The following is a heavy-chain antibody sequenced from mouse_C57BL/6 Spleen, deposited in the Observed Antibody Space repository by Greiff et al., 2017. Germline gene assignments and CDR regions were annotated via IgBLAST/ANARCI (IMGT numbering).Heavy chain of an antibody. CDR1: GYTFTSYT. V-gene: IGHV1-4*01. D-gene: IGHD2-3*01. CDR3: ARDGDGYYHY. CDR2: INPSSGYT. J-gene: IGHJ2*01. Sequence: VKLVESGAELARPGASVKMSCKASGYTFTSYTMHWVKQRPGQGLEWIGYINPSSGYTKYNQKFKDKATLTADKSSSTAYMQLSSLTSEDSAVYYCARDGDGYYHYWGQGTTLTVSS.